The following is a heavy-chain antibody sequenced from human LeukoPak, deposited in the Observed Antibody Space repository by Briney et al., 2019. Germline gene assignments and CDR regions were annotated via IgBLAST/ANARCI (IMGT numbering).Heavy chain of an antibody. D-gene: IGHD3-22*01. Sequence: PGGSLRLSCATSGFTFTTFWMHWVRQAPGKGLVWVSRINHDGSSTNYADSVKGRFTISRDNAKNTVYLQMNSLRAEDTAVYYCVRDWGYDSSGYWQKYFDPWGQGTLVTVSS. CDR3: VRDWGYDSSGYWQKYFDP. CDR1: GFTFTTFW. V-gene: IGHV3-74*01. J-gene: IGHJ4*02. CDR2: INHDGSST.